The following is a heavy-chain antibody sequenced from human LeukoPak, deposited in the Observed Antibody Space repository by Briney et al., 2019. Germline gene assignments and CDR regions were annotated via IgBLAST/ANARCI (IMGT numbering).Heavy chain of an antibody. CDR3: ATEKDVSSGYDYFDY. CDR2: FDPEDGEI. Sequence: ASVNASRKVFGYTLSVLSTHWVRQAPGKGLDWMGGFDPEDGEIIYAQKFQDRVTMTEDTSTDTAYMELSSLRSDDTAVYYCATEKDVSSGYDYFDYWGQGTLVTVSS. D-gene: IGHD3-22*01. CDR1: GYTLSVLS. V-gene: IGHV1-24*01. J-gene: IGHJ4*02.